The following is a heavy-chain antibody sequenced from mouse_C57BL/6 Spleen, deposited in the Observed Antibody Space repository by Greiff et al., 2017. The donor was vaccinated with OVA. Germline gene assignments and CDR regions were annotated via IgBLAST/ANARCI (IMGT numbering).Heavy chain of an antibody. V-gene: IGHV2-5*01. CDR2: IWSGGST. D-gene: IGHD1-1*01. CDR1: GFSLTSYG. Sequence: QVQLKQSGPGLVQPSQSLSITCTVSGFSLTSYGVHWVRQSPGKGLEWLGVIWSGGSTDYNAAFMSRLSITKDNSKSQVFFKMNSLQADDTAIYYCAKSPYYYGSSRYAMDYWGQGTSVTVSS. J-gene: IGHJ4*01. CDR3: AKSPYYYGSSRYAMDY.